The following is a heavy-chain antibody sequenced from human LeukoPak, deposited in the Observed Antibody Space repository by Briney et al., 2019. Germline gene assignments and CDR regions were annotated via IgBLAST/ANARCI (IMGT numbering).Heavy chain of an antibody. J-gene: IGHJ5*02. D-gene: IGHD3-3*01. CDR2: KRYDGSNK. CDR1: GFTFSSYG. V-gene: IGHV3-30*02. CDR3: AKDLTIFGVVSWFDP. Sequence: PGGSLRLSCAASGFTFSSYGMHWVRQAPGKGLEWMAFKRYDGSNKYYADSVKGRFTISRDNSKNTLYLQMNSLRAEDTAVYYCAKDLTIFGVVSWFDPWGQRTLVTVSS.